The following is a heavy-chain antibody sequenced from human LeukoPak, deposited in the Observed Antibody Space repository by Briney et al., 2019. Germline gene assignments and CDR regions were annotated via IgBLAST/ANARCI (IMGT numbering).Heavy chain of an antibody. V-gene: IGHV1-18*01. Sequence: ASVKVSRKASGYTFTSYGISWVRQAPGQGLEWMGWISAYNGNTNYAQKLQGRVTMTTDTSTSTAYMELRSLRSDDTAVYYCARDQYYYDGSGYPYWGQGTLVTVSS. CDR3: ARDQYYYDGSGYPY. CDR2: ISAYNGNT. D-gene: IGHD3-22*01. CDR1: GYTFTSYG. J-gene: IGHJ4*02.